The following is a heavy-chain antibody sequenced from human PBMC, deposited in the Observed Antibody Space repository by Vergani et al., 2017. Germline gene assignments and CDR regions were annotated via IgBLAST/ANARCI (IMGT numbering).Heavy chain of an antibody. Sequence: QVQLLQSGAEVKKPGASVKVSCKASGYTFTGYYLHWVLQAPGQGLECMGWIIPHSGGTQYAQKFQGRITMTRDTSINTAYMDLSRLTSDDTAVYYCTRVGPRSSPFYYMDVWGKGTAVTVSS. CDR2: IIPHSGGT. CDR3: TRVGPRSSPFYYMDV. CDR1: GYTFTGYY. V-gene: IGHV1-2*02. J-gene: IGHJ6*03.